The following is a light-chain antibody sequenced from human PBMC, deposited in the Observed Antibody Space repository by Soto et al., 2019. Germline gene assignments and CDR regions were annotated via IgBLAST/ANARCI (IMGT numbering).Light chain of an antibody. CDR3: QQSYSTPIT. J-gene: IGKJ5*01. V-gene: IGKV3D-15*01. CDR1: QSISDN. CDR2: GAS. Sequence: EIVMTQSPATLSVSPGERATLSCRASQSISDNLAWYQQKPGQAPRLLIYGASNRATGIPDRFSGSGSGTDFTLTISSLQPEDFATYYCQQSYSTPITFGQGTRLEI.